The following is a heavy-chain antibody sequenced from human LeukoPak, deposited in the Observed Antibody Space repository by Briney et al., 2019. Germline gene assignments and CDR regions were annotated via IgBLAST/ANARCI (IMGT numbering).Heavy chain of an antibody. Sequence: GGFLRLSCAASGFTFSDYAMSWVRQAPGKGLEWVASVSSSAGSTSYADSVKGRFTISRDNSKNTLYLQMKSLRAEDTAVYFCAKLRRCYYDSTGSSDYWGQGTLVTVSS. J-gene: IGHJ4*02. CDR2: VSSSAGST. D-gene: IGHD3-22*01. V-gene: IGHV3-23*01. CDR1: GFTFSDYA. CDR3: AKLRRCYYDSTGSSDY.